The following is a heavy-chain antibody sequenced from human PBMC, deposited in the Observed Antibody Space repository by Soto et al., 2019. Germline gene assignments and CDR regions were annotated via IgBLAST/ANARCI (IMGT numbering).Heavy chain of an antibody. CDR3: AGVASGSTWYYFDY. D-gene: IGHD3-10*01. J-gene: IGHJ4*02. CDR1: GDTFTKYA. Sequence: QLQLVQSGAEVKKPGSSVRVSCKASGDTFTKYAISWLRQAPGQGLEWMRGIVPVFGTLNHAQRFKGRVTITADKSTSTSYVELTSLTAEDTAVYYCAGVASGSTWYYFDYWGQGTLVTVSS. CDR2: IVPVFGTL. V-gene: IGHV1-69*06.